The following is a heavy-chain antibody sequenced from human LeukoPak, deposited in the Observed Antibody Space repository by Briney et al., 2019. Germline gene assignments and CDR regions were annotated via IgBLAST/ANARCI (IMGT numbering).Heavy chain of an antibody. CDR2: INQDGSQK. Sequence: GGSLRLTCAASGFTFSSYWMSWVRQAPGKGLEWVANINQDGSQKYYVDSVKGRFTISRDNAKKSLFLQMNSLRAEDTAVYYCGRVGAYYGSGSYSDYWGQGTLVTVSS. D-gene: IGHD3-10*01. J-gene: IGHJ4*02. CDR3: GRVGAYYGSGSYSDY. V-gene: IGHV3-7*01. CDR1: GFTFSSYW.